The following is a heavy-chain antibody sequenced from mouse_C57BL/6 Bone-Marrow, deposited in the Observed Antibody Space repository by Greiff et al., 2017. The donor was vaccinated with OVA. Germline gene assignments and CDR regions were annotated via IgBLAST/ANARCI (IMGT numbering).Heavy chain of an antibody. Sequence: VQLVESGPGLVQPSQSLSITCTVSGFSLTSYGVHWVRQSPGKGLEWLGVIWSGGSTDYNAAFISRLSISKDNSKSQVFFKMNSLQADDTAIYYCARNGRDDYDDYFDYWGQGTTLTVSS. V-gene: IGHV2-2*01. J-gene: IGHJ2*01. D-gene: IGHD2-4*01. CDR1: GFSLTSYG. CDR3: ARNGRDDYDDYFDY. CDR2: IWSGGST.